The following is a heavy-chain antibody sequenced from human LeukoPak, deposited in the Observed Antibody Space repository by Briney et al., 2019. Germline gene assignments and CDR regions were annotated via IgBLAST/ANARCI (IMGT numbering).Heavy chain of an antibody. J-gene: IGHJ4*02. CDR1: GFTFSSYA. D-gene: IGHD4-23*01. CDR3: AKPLEKYTYGGNFDY. Sequence: GGSLRLSCEASGFTFSSYAMSWVRQAPGNGLAWVSVISSSADSTYYADSVKGRFTISTDNSKNTPYLQMNNLRAEDTAVYYCAKPLEKYTYGGNFDYWGQGLLVTVSS. V-gene: IGHV3-23*01. CDR2: ISSSADST.